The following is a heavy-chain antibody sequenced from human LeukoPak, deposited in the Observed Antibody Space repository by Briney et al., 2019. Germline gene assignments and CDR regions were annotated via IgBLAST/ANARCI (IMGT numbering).Heavy chain of an antibody. Sequence: ASVKVSCKASGYTFIGYNMYWVRQAPGQGLEWMGWINPDSGDTNYAQKFQGRVTMTRDTSISTAYMDLSSLTSDDTAVYYCTRERITSESYSEALDYWGQGTLVTVSS. CDR2: INPDSGDT. D-gene: IGHD1-26*01. V-gene: IGHV1-2*02. J-gene: IGHJ4*02. CDR3: TRERITSESYSEALDY. CDR1: GYTFIGYN.